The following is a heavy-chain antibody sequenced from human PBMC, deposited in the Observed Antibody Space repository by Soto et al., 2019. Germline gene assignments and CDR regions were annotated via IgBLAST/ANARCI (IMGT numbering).Heavy chain of an antibody. CDR2: INHSGST. Sequence: PSETLSLTCAVYGGSFSGYYWSWIRQPTGKGLEWIGEINHSGSTNYNPSLKSRVTISVDTSKNQFSLKLSSVTAADTAVYYCARVRVLLWFGESRPYYFDYWGQGTLVTVSS. CDR1: GGSFSGYY. V-gene: IGHV4-34*01. CDR3: ARVRVLLWFGESRPYYFDY. D-gene: IGHD3-10*01. J-gene: IGHJ4*02.